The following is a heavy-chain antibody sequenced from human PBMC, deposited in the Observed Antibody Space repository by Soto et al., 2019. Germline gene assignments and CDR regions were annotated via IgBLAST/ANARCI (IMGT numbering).Heavy chain of an antibody. D-gene: IGHD6-6*01. Sequence: SVKVSCKASGGTFSSYAISWVRQAPGQGLEWMGGIIPIFGTANYAQKFQGRVTITADESTSTAYMELSSLRSEDTDVYYCAVTTGLYSSSSWSDPWGQGPLVTVSS. V-gene: IGHV1-69*13. CDR2: IIPIFGTA. CDR3: AVTTGLYSSSSWSDP. J-gene: IGHJ5*02. CDR1: GGTFSSYA.